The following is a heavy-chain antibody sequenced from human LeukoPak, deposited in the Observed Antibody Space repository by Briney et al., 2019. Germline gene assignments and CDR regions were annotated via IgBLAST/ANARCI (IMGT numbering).Heavy chain of an antibody. Sequence: ASVKVSCKASGYTFADYGISWVRQAPGQGLEWMGRIIPILGIANYAQKFQGRVTITADKSTSTAYMELSSLRSEDTAVYYCARDRSLSSGWYEDYWGQGTLVTVSS. D-gene: IGHD6-19*01. CDR3: ARDRSLSSGWYEDY. CDR1: GYTFADYG. CDR2: IIPILGIA. J-gene: IGHJ4*02. V-gene: IGHV1-69*04.